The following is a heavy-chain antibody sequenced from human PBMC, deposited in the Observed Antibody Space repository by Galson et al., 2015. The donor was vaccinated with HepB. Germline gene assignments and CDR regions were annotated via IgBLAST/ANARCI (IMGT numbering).Heavy chain of an antibody. CDR1: GFTLSSYW. CDR3: ARQYCTIATCTTGAFDY. J-gene: IGHJ4*02. D-gene: IGHD2-8*01. V-gene: IGHV3-64*02. Sequence: SLRLSCAASGFTLSSYWMHWVRQAPGKGLEYVSSVSPDGRSTYYADSLKDRFTISRDNSKNTLYLQMGGLRAEDMAVYYCARQYCTIATCTTGAFDYWGQGTLVTVSS. CDR2: VSPDGRST.